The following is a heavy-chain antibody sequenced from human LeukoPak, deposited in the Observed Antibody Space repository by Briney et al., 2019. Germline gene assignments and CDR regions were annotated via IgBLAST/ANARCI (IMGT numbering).Heavy chain of an antibody. V-gene: IGHV4-59*01. CDR1: GGSISSYY. D-gene: IGHD5-18*01. CDR2: VYYSGTT. Sequence: PSETLSLTCTVSGGSISSYYWSWIRQPAGKGLEWIGYVYYSGTTNYNPSLKSRVTISVDTSKNQFSLKRSSVTAADTAVYYCASGPGYLVDYWGQGTLVTVSS. J-gene: IGHJ4*02. CDR3: ASGPGYLVDY.